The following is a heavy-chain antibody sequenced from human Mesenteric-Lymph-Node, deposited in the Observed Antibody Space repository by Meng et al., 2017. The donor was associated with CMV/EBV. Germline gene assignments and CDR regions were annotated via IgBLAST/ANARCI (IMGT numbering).Heavy chain of an antibody. CDR3: VRDITLGGTRDY. V-gene: IGHV1-3*04. CDR1: GGTFSSYT. D-gene: IGHD6-19*01. CDR2: INTGNGKT. J-gene: IGHJ4*02. Sequence: SKASGGTFSSYTISWVRQAPGQGPEWMGWINTGNGKTQYSQKFQGRVTITRETSASTAYMDLSSLTSEDTAVYYCVRDITLGGTRDYWGQGTLVTVSS.